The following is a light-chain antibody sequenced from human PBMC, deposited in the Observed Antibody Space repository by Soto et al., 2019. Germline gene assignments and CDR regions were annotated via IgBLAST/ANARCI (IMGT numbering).Light chain of an antibody. CDR2: DAS. CDR1: QSVSSY. Sequence: EIVLTQSPATLSLSPGERATLSCRASQSVSSYLAWYQQKAGQAPRLLIYDASNRATGIPARFSGSGSGTDFTLTISSLESEDCAVYYCQQRSNWPLTFGGGTKVEIK. CDR3: QQRSNWPLT. V-gene: IGKV3-11*01. J-gene: IGKJ4*01.